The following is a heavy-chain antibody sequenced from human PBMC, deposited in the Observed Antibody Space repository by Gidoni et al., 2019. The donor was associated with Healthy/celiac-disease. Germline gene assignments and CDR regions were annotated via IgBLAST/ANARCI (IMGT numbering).Heavy chain of an antibody. V-gene: IGHV3-30-3*01. J-gene: IGHJ6*02. CDR2: ISYDGSNK. CDR3: ARDQKYYDFWSGYYREVDYYYYGMDV. D-gene: IGHD3-3*01. CDR1: GFTFSSYA. Sequence: QVQLVESGGGVVQPGRSLRLSCAASGFTFSSYAMHWVRQAPGKGLEWVAVISYDGSNKYYADSVKGRFTISRDNSKNTLYLQMNSLRAEDTAVYYCARDQKYYDFWSGYYREVDYYYYGMDVWGQGTTVTVSS.